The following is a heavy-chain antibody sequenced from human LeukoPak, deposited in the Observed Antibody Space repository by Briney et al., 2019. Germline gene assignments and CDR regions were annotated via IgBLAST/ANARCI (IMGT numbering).Heavy chain of an antibody. J-gene: IGHJ6*02. CDR1: GYTFTSYA. CDR3: ARQTYFSSSWYYYYGMDV. V-gene: IGHV1-3*01. CDR2: INAGNGNT. D-gene: IGHD6-13*01. Sequence: ASVKVSCKASGYTFTSYAMHWVRQAPGQRLEWMGWINAGNGNTKYSQKFQGRVTITRDTSASTAYMELSSLRSEDTAVYYCARQTYFSSSWYYYYGMDVWGQGTTVTVSS.